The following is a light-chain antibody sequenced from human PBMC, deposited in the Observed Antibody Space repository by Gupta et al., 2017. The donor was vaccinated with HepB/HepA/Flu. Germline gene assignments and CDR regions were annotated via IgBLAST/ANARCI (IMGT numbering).Light chain of an antibody. CDR3: GAWDDSLIGWV. J-gene: IGLJ3*02. V-gene: IGLV1-44*01. Sequence: QSVLTQPPSASGTPGPRVTISCSGSNSNIGSNDVNWYQQLPGTAPKLLIYRNNQRPSGVPDRFSGSKSGTSASLAISGLQAEDEADYYCGAWDDSLIGWVFGGGSKVTVL. CDR1: NSNIGSND. CDR2: RNN.